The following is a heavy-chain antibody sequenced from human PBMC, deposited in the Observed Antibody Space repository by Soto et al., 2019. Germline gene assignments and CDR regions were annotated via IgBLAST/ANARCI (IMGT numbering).Heavy chain of an antibody. V-gene: IGHV1-46*01. D-gene: IGHD2-8*02. CDR3: ARKDECTAGMGPRFPWGMDV. CDR2: INPSGGST. CDR1: GYTFTSYY. J-gene: IGHJ6*02. Sequence: RASVKVSCKASGYTFTSYYMHWVRQAPGQGLEWMGIINPSGGSTSYAQKFQGRVTMTRDTSTSTLYMELSSLRSEDTAVYYCARKDECTAGMGPRFPWGMDVWGQGXTVTVYS.